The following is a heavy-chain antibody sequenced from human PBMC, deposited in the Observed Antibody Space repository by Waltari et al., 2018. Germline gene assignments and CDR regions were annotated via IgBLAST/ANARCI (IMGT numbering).Heavy chain of an antibody. Sequence: EVQLVESGGGLVQPGGSLRLSCAASGFTFSSYSMNWVRQAPGKGLEWVSYISSSSSTIYYADSVKGRFTISRDNAKNSLYLQMNSLRAEDTAVYYCARDPYGASNEQVDYWGQGTLVIVSS. J-gene: IGHJ4*02. V-gene: IGHV3-48*04. CDR2: ISSSSSTI. D-gene: IGHD1-26*01. CDR3: ARDPYGASNEQVDY. CDR1: GFTFSSYS.